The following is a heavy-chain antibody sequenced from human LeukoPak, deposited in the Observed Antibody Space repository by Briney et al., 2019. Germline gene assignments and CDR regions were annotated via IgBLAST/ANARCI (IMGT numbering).Heavy chain of an antibody. Sequence: QSGGSLRPSCAASGFTFDDHAMHWVRQAPGKGLEWVSGISWNSDNIAYADSVKGRFTISRDNAKNSLYLQMNSLRAEDMALYYCAKDEGSSSSSGGFDYWGQGTLVTVSS. CDR3: AKDEGSSSSSGGFDY. CDR1: GFTFDDHA. J-gene: IGHJ4*02. V-gene: IGHV3-9*03. CDR2: ISWNSDNI. D-gene: IGHD6-6*01.